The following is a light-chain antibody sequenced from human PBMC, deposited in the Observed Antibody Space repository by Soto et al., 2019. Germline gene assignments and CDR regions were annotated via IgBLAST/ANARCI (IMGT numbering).Light chain of an antibody. CDR3: QQYNNYWT. CDR2: DAS. CDR1: QGIRND. J-gene: IGKJ1*01. Sequence: AIPLTQSPSSLSAYVGDRVTITCRASQGIRNDLGWYQQKPGKAPKVLIYDASSLESGVPSRFSGSGSGTEFSLTISSLQPDDFATYYCQQYNNYWTFGQGTKVDI. V-gene: IGKV1D-13*01.